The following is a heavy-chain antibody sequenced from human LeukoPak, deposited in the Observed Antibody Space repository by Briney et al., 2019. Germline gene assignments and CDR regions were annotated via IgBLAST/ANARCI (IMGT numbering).Heavy chain of an antibody. J-gene: IGHJ4*02. CDR1: GFTFNNYA. CDR2: ISNDGSKK. D-gene: IGHD3-10*01. V-gene: IGHV3-30*04. CDR3: AKDNYYGSGSYYNGGDY. Sequence: GGSLRLSCAASGFTFNNYAMHWVRQAPGKGLQWVAVISNDGSKKSYVDSVKGRFTISRDNSKNTLYLQMNSLRAEDTAVYYCAKDNYYGSGSYYNGGDYWGQGTLVTVSS.